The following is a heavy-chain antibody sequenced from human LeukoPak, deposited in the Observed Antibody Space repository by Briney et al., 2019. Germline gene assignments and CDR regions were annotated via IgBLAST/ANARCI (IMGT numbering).Heavy chain of an antibody. V-gene: IGHV3-15*01. Sequence: AGGSLRLSCAASGLTFTNAWMGWVRQAPGKGLEWVGRIKTKTDGGTTDYAAPVKGRFTISRDDSKDTLYLQMNSLKTEDTAVYYCTTAYYYGSGSPFFYYWGQGTLVTVSS. D-gene: IGHD3-10*01. CDR3: TTAYYYGSGSPFFYY. CDR2: IKTKTDGGTT. CDR1: GLTFTNAW. J-gene: IGHJ4*02.